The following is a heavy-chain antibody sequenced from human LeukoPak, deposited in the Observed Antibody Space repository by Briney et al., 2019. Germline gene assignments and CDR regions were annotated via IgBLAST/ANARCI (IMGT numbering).Heavy chain of an antibody. V-gene: IGHV4-34*01. CDR1: GGSFSGYY. J-gene: IGHJ4*02. CDR3: GRGRLYSGGWFFQKPGVFDY. D-gene: IGHD6-19*01. CDR2: INHSGST. Sequence: SETLSLTCAVYGGSFSGYYWSWIRQPPGKGLEWIGEINHSGSTNYNPSLKSRVTISVDTSKNQFSLKLSSVTAADTAVYYWGRGRLYSGGWFFQKPGVFDYWGKGTLVPVPS.